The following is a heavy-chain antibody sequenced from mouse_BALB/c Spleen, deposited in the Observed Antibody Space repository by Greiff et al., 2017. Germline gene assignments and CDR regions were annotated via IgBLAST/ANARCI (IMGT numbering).Heavy chain of an antibody. D-gene: IGHD1-1*01. CDR3: ARRYGSSYDAMDY. CDR2: ISSGGSYT. J-gene: IGHJ4*01. Sequence: EVQVVESGGDLVKPGGSLKLSCAASGFTFSSYGMSWVRQTPDKRLEWVATISSGGSYTYYPDSVKGRFTISRDNAKNTLYLQMSSLKSEDTAMYYCARRYGSSYDAMDYWGQGTSVTVSS. CDR1: GFTFSSYG. V-gene: IGHV5-6*01.